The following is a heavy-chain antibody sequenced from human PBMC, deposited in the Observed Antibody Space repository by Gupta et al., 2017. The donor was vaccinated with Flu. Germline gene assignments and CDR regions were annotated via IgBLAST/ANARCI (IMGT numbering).Heavy chain of an antibody. Sequence: EVQLLESGGGLVQPGGSLRLSCAASGFTFRRSAMSWVRQAPGKGLEWVSAISGSGGSKYYADSVKGRFTISRDNSKNTLYLQMNSLRAEDTAVYYCAKPRPYSNYVLFDYWGQGTLVTVSS. J-gene: IGHJ4*02. D-gene: IGHD4-11*01. V-gene: IGHV3-23*01. CDR3: AKPRPYSNYVLFDY. CDR1: GFTFRRSA. CDR2: ISGSGGSK.